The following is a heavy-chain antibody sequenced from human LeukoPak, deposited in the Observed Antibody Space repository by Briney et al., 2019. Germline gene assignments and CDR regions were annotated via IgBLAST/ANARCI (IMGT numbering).Heavy chain of an antibody. V-gene: IGHV3-48*04. CDR2: ITSDLSTR. CDR3: ARDEDIYYDSRICPNFDY. J-gene: IGHJ4*02. CDR1: GFTFSSYS. D-gene: IGHD3-22*01. Sequence: GGSLRLSCVASGFTFSSYSMVWVRQAPGKGLEWISYITSDLSTRYYADSVKGRFIISKDNARNSLYLQMSSLRLEDTAVYYCARDEDIYYDSRICPNFDYWGQGTLVTVSS.